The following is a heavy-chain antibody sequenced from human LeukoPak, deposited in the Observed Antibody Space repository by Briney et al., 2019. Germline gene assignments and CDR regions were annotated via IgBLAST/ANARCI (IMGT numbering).Heavy chain of an antibody. V-gene: IGHV3-7*01. Sequence: GGSLRLSCAASGFPFSSRWMSWVRQAPGKGLEWVGNIQPDGNKEYPVDSVKGRFTISRDNAKNSLYLQMSSLTAEDTALYYCARDQGYDGRGNYYPYHFDCWGQGTLVTVSS. J-gene: IGHJ4*02. CDR2: IQPDGNKE. CDR1: GFPFSSRW. CDR3: ARDQGYDGRGNYYPYHFDC. D-gene: IGHD3-22*01.